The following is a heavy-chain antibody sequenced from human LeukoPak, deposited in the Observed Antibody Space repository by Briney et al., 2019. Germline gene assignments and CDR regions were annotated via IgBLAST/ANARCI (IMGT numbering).Heavy chain of an antibody. Sequence: VASVKVSCKASGYTFTSYGISWVRQAPGQGLEWMGWISAYNGNTNYAQKLQGRVTMTTDTSTSTAYMELRSLRSDDTAVYYCARQDRPSRDGYKEYYFDYWGQGTWSPSPQ. J-gene: IGHJ4*02. CDR2: ISAYNGNT. D-gene: IGHD5-24*01. CDR3: ARQDRPSRDGYKEYYFDY. CDR1: GYTFTSYG. V-gene: IGHV1-18*01.